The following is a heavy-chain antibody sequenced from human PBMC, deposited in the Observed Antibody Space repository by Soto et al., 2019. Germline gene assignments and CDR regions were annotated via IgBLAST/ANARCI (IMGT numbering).Heavy chain of an antibody. J-gene: IGHJ4*02. CDR3: AKGHSSGWYYFDY. D-gene: IGHD6-19*01. CDR1: GFTFISYA. V-gene: IGHV3-23*01. Sequence: EVQLLESGGSLVQPGGSLRLSCAASGFTFISYAMSWVRQAPWKGLEWVSAISGSGGSTYYADSVKGRFTISRDNSKNTLYLQMNSLRAEDTAVYYCAKGHSSGWYYFDYWGQGTLVTVSS. CDR2: ISGSGGST.